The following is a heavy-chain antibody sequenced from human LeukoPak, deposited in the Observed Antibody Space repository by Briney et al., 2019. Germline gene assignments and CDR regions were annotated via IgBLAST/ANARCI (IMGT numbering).Heavy chain of an antibody. CDR1: GFTFSSYA. CDR3: AKVNTYYYDSSGPDAFDI. J-gene: IGHJ3*02. CDR2: ISSSGGST. D-gene: IGHD3-22*01. V-gene: IGHV3-23*01. Sequence: PGGSLRLSCAASGFTFSSYAMSWVRQAPGKGLEWVSAISSSGGSTYYADSVKGRFTISRDNSKNTLYLQMNSLRAEDTAVYYCAKVNTYYYDSSGPDAFDIWGQGTMVTVSS.